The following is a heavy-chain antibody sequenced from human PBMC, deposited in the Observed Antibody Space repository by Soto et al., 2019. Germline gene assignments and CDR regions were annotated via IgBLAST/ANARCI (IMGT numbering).Heavy chain of an antibody. CDR3: ARYRDFGDYGYFDS. V-gene: IGHV4-61*01. Sequence: QVQLRESGPGLVKPSETLSLSCTVSGTSVSGGIYYWTWVRQPPGKGLEWIGYIYHGATTNYNASLRSRVTISVDTSKNEFSLRLTSVTAADTAVYYCARYRDFGDYGYFDSWGQGTLVTVSS. J-gene: IGHJ4*02. CDR2: IYHGATT. D-gene: IGHD4-17*01. CDR1: GTSVSGGIYY.